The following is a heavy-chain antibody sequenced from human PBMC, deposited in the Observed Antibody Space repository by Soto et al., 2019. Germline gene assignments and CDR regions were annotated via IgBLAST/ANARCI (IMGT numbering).Heavy chain of an antibody. J-gene: IGHJ4*02. CDR1: GFTFSSYP. CDR2: ISGSDGST. Sequence: GGSLRLACAASGFTFSSYPMNWVRQAPGKGLEWVSVISGSDGSTYYADSVKGRFTISRNNSKNTLNLQMNSLRAVDSSVYYCARQRSRWYFDSWGQGNLVTVSS. CDR3: ARQRSRWYFDS. D-gene: IGHD6-13*01. V-gene: IGHV3-23*01.